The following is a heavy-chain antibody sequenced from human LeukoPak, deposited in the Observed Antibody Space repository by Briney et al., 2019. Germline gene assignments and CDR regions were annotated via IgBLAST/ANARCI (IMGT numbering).Heavy chain of an antibody. D-gene: IGHD6-13*01. CDR3: ARVGSSSHYYYYYGMDV. V-gene: IGHV1-46*01. CDR2: INPSGGST. J-gene: IGHJ6*02. CDR1: GYTFTSYY. Sequence: ASVKVSCKASGYTFTSYYMHWVRQAPGQGLEWMGIINPSGGSTSYAQKFQGRVTMTRDTSTSTVYMVLSSLRSEDTAVYYCARVGSSSHYYYYYGMDVSGQGTTVTVSS.